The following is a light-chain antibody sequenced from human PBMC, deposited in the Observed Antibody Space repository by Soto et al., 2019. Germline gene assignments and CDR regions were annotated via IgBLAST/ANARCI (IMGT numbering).Light chain of an antibody. CDR2: LGS. V-gene: IGKV2-28*01. CDR3: MQALQTPPT. CDR1: QSLLHSNGYNY. J-gene: IGKJ1*01. Sequence: DIVMTQSPLSLPVTPGEPASISWRSSQSLLHSNGYNYLDWYLQKPGQSPQLLIYLGSNRASGVPDRFSGSGSGTEFTLKISRVEAEDVGVYYCMQALQTPPTFGQGTKVEIK.